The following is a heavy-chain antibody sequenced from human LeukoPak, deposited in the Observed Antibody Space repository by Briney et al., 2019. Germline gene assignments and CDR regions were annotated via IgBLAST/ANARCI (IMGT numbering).Heavy chain of an antibody. CDR1: GYTFINYG. Sequence: ASVKVSCKSSGYTFINYGISWVRQAPGQGLEWMGYISVYNGNTNYAQKLQGRVTMTTDTSTSTAYMELRSLRSDDTAVYYCARDISGCEDDQYYYYYMDVWGKGTTVTISS. V-gene: IGHV1-18*01. D-gene: IGHD5-12*01. J-gene: IGHJ6*03. CDR2: ISVYNGNT. CDR3: ARDISGCEDDQYYYYYMDV.